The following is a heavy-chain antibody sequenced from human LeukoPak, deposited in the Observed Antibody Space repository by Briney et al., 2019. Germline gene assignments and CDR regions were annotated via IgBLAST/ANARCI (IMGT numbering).Heavy chain of an antibody. Sequence: PWGSLRLSCAASGFTFSNSPMTWVRQAPGKGLEWVAAISTSGSDTIYTDSVKDRFTISRDNSKNTLYLQMNSLRAEDTAVYYCAKGGNYAPLVYWGQGTLVTVSS. J-gene: IGHJ4*02. CDR1: GFTFSNSP. D-gene: IGHD1-7*01. CDR2: ISTSGSDT. V-gene: IGHV3-23*01. CDR3: AKGGNYAPLVY.